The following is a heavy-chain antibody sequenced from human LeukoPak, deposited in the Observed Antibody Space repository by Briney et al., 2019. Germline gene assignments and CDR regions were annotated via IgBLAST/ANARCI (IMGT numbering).Heavy chain of an antibody. D-gene: IGHD5-24*01. CDR1: GGSISSSSFY. Sequence: SETLSLTCTVSGGSISSSSFYWCWIRQPPGKGLEWIGSIYYRGNTYYNPSLKSRVTISVDTSKNQFSLKLSSVTAADTAVYYCARSRDGYISTFDYWGQGTLVTVSS. V-gene: IGHV4-39*01. CDR3: ARSRDGYISTFDY. CDR2: IYYRGNT. J-gene: IGHJ4*02.